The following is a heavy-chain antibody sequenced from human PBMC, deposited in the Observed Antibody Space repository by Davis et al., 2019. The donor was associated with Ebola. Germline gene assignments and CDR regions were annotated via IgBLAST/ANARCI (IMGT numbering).Heavy chain of an antibody. Sequence: SETLSLTCTVSGGSISSSSYYWGWIRQPPGKGLEWIGEINHSGSTNYNPSLKSRVTISVDTSKNQFSLKLSSVTAADTAVYYCARVYGIRNWFDPWGQGTLVTVSS. V-gene: IGHV4-39*07. CDR3: ARVYGIRNWFDP. CDR2: INHSGST. J-gene: IGHJ5*02. D-gene: IGHD3-10*01. CDR1: GGSISSSSYY.